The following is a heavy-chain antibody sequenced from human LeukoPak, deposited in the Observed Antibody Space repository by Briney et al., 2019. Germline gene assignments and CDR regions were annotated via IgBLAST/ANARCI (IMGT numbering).Heavy chain of an antibody. CDR1: GGSIRSGNYY. CDR2: IYYTGST. Sequence: PSETLSLTCLVSGGSIRSGNYYWGWIRQPPGKGLEWIGSIYYTGSTYNNPSLKTRVTMSVGTSKNQFSLNLNSVTAADTAVYYCARRRNDSDGYYHYYMDVWGKGTTVTVSS. J-gene: IGHJ6*03. D-gene: IGHD3-22*01. CDR3: ARRRNDSDGYYHYYMDV. V-gene: IGHV4-39*07.